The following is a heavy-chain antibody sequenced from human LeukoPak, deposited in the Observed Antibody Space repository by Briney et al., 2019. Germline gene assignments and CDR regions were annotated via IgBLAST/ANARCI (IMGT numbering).Heavy chain of an antibody. CDR2: IWYDGSNK. V-gene: IGHV3-33*03. CDR1: GFTFSSYG. D-gene: IGHD1-1*01. CDR3: ARGNAHAFDI. Sequence: PGGSLRLSCAASGFTFSSYGMHWVRQAPGKGLEWVAVIWYDGSNKYYADSVKGRFTISRDNAENTLYLQMNSLRAEDTAVYFCARGNAHAFDIWGQGTMVTVSS. J-gene: IGHJ3*02.